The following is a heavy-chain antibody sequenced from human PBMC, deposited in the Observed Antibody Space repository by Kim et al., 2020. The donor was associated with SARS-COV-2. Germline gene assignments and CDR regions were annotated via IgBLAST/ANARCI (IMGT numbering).Heavy chain of an antibody. CDR3: TSIFEY. V-gene: IGHV3-74*01. CDR2: DGGSG. Sequence: DGGSGYSADAVKGRFTTSRDNANNMVYLQMNSLRVDDTAIYYCTSIFEYWGQGALVTVSS. D-gene: IGHD3-3*02. J-gene: IGHJ4*02.